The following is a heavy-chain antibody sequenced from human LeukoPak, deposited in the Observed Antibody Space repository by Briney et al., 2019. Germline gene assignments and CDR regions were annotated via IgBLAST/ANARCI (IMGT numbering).Heavy chain of an antibody. CDR3: AAARPIKNTFMVRGVMPCDN. J-gene: IGHJ4*02. CDR2: ISAYNGNT. V-gene: IGHV1-18*01. Sequence: ASVKVSCKASGYTFTSYGISWVRQAPGQGLEWMGWISAYNGNTNYAQKLQGRVTMTTDTSTSTAYMELRSLRSDDTAMYYCAAARPIKNTFMVRGVMPCDNWGQGTLVTVSS. CDR1: GYTFTSYG. D-gene: IGHD3-10*01.